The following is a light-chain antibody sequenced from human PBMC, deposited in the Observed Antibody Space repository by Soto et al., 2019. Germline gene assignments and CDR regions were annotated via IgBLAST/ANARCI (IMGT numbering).Light chain of an antibody. CDR1: QSISSW. V-gene: IGKV1-5*01. CDR2: DAS. Sequence: DIQMTQSPCTLSASVVDGFTITCRASQSISSWLAWYQQKPGKAPKLLIYDASNLESGVPSRFSGGGSGTEFSLTISSLQPDDFATYYCQQYNYFWAFGQGTKVDIK. CDR3: QQYNYFWA. J-gene: IGKJ1*01.